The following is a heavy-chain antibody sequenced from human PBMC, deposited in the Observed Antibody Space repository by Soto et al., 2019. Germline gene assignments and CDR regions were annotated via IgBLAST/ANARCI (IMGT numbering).Heavy chain of an antibody. V-gene: IGHV3-7*01. D-gene: IGHD6-6*01. CDR1: GFTFSSYW. CDR3: ARASYEYSSSSWGYSFDY. J-gene: IGHJ4*02. Sequence: GGSLRLSCAASGFTFSSYWMSWVRQAPGKGLEWVANIKQDGSEKYYVDSVKGRFTISRDNAKNSLYLQMNSLRAEDAAVYYCARASYEYSSSSWGYSFDYWGQGTLVTVSS. CDR2: IKQDGSEK.